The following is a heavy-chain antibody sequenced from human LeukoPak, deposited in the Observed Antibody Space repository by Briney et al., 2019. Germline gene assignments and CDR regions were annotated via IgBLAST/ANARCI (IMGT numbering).Heavy chain of an antibody. D-gene: IGHD4/OR15-4a*01. CDR2: INHSGST. CDR3: ARQRWGDYGRVDY. CDR1: GGSFSGYY. J-gene: IGHJ4*02. Sequence: PSETLSLTCAVYGGSFSGYYWSWIRQPPGKGLEWIGEINHSGSTKYNPSLKSRVTISVATSKNQFFLNLNSVTAADTAVYYCARQRWGDYGRVDYWGQGTLVTVSS. V-gene: IGHV4-34*01.